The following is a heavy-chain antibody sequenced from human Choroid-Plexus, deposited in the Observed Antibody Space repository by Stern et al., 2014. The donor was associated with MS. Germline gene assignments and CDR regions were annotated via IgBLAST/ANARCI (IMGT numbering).Heavy chain of an antibody. D-gene: IGHD4-11*01. CDR2: INTHTGEP. CDR3: ARQDSNYIFDY. V-gene: IGHV7-4-1*02. Sequence: VQLEESGSEMKEPGASVKVSCKGSGYTFTNYALNWVRQAPGQGLEWVGWINTHTGEPTYAQDFTGRFVFSLDTSVSTAYLQISGLKADDTAVYYCARQDSNYIFDYWGQGTLVTVSS. J-gene: IGHJ4*02. CDR1: GYTFTNYA.